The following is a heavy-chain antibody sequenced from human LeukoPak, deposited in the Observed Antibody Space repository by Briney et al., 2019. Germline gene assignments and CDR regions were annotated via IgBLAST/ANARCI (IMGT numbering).Heavy chain of an antibody. CDR2: MNPNSGNT. J-gene: IGHJ4*02. CDR1: GYTFTSYD. CDR3: ARAAPHPNYGDYVVY. V-gene: IGHV1-8*01. Sequence: ASVKVSCKASGYTFTSYDINWVRQATGQGLEWMGWMNPNSGNTGYAQKFQGRVTMTRNTSISTAYMELSSLRSEDTAVYYCARAAPHPNYGDYVVYWGQGTLVTVSS. D-gene: IGHD4-17*01.